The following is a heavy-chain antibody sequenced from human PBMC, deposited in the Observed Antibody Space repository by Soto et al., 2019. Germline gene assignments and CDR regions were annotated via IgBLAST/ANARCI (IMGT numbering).Heavy chain of an antibody. Sequence: PSETLSLTCAVSGYSISSGYYWSWIRQSPGKGLEWIGEINDSGRTNYNPSLERRATISAGTSKNQFSLKLRSLTGADTAVYYCARVDHGDYPGSYYKGMDVWGQGTTVTVSS. J-gene: IGHJ6*02. CDR3: ARVDHGDYPGSYYKGMDV. V-gene: IGHV4-34*01. CDR1: GYSISSGYY. CDR2: INDSGRT. D-gene: IGHD3-10*01.